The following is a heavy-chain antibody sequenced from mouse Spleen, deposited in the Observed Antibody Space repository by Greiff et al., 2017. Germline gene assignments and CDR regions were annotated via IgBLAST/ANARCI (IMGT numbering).Heavy chain of an antibody. Sequence: VHVKQSGPELVKPGASVKIPCKASGYTFTDYNMDWVKQSHGKSLEWIGDINPNNGGTIYNQKFKGKATLTVDKSSSTAYMELRSLTSEDTAVYYCARRRRMYGSREAMDYWGQGTSVTVSS. D-gene: IGHD1-1*01. J-gene: IGHJ4*01. CDR2: INPNNGGT. CDR1: GYTFTDYN. CDR3: ARRRRMYGSREAMDY. V-gene: IGHV1-18*01.